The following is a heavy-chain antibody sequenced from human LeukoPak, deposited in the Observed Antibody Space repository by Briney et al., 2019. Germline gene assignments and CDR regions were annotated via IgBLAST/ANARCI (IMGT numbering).Heavy chain of an antibody. V-gene: IGHV4-4*02. Sequence: SETLSLTCAVSGGSISSSSSICWTWVRQPPGKGLEWIGEIYHSGATNYNPSLKSRVTMLLDKSKNQFSLKLNSVSAADTAVYYCARNGGNSDYDYWGQGTLVTVSA. CDR2: IYHSGAT. CDR3: ARNGGNSDYDY. J-gene: IGHJ4*02. CDR1: GGSISSSSSIC. D-gene: IGHD4-23*01.